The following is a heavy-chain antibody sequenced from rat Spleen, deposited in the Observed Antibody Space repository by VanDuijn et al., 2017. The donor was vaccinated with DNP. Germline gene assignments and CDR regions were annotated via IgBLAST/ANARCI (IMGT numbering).Heavy chain of an antibody. CDR2: IWGDGNK. CDR3: TRGGGDTPYVMDA. J-gene: IGHJ4*01. CDR1: GFSLTNYG. Sequence: QVQLKESGPVLVQASETLSLTCTVSGFSLTNYGVIWVRQSPGKGLEWMGIIWGDGNKDYNSALKSRLSINRDTSKSQVFLRMNSLQTEDTAIYFCTRGGGDTPYVMDAWGQGASVTVSS. V-gene: IGHV2S75*01. D-gene: IGHD1-11*01.